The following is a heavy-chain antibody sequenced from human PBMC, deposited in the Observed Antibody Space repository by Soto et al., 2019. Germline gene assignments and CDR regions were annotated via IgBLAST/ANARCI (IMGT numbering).Heavy chain of an antibody. CDR1: GFTFSSYA. CDR3: AKERDDAFDI. Sequence: GGSLRLSCAASGFTFSSYAMSWVRQAPGKGLEWVSTISGRGDDTYYTDSVKGRFTISRDNSKNTLYLQMNSLRAEDTAVYYCAKERDDAFDIWGQGTMVTVSS. V-gene: IGHV3-23*01. J-gene: IGHJ3*02. CDR2: ISGRGDDT.